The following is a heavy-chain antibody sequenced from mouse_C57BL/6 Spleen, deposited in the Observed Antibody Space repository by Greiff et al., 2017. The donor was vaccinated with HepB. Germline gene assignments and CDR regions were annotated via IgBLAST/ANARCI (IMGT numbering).Heavy chain of an antibody. CDR2: ISDGGSYT. CDR1: GFTFSSYA. J-gene: IGHJ3*01. Sequence: EVKLVESGGGLVKPGGSLKLSCAASGFTFSSYAMSWVRQTPEKRLEWVATISDGGSYTYYPDNVKGRFTISRDNAKNNLYLQMSHLKSEDTAMYYCARDRWVAYWGQGTLVTVSA. CDR3: ARDRWVAY. V-gene: IGHV5-4*01.